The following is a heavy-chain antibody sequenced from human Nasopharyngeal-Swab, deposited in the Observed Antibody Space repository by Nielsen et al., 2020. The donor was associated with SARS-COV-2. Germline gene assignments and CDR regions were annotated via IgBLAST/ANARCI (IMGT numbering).Heavy chain of an antibody. J-gene: IGHJ6*02. V-gene: IGHV3-9*01. CDR2: ISWNSGSI. CDR3: AKDISRIAAAGEAPRYYYYGTDV. Sequence: SLKISCAASGFTFDDYAMHWVRQTPGKGLEWVSGISWNSGSIGYADSVKGRFTISRDNAKNSLYLQMNSLRAEDTALYYCAKDISRIAAAGEAPRYYYYGTDVWGQGTTVTVSS. D-gene: IGHD6-13*01. CDR1: GFTFDDYA.